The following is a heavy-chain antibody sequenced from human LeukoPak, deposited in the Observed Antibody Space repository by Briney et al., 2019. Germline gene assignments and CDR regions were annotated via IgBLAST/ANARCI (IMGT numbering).Heavy chain of an antibody. D-gene: IGHD3-3*01. CDR1: GFTLSDYY. V-gene: IGHV3-11*01. J-gene: IGHJ3*02. Sequence: GGSLRLSCAASGFTLSDYYMSWIRQAPGKGLEWVSYIDGSSSRINYADSVKGRFTISGDNAKNSLFLQMNSLTVEDTAVYYCASRVAFDIWGLGTMVTVSS. CDR3: ASRVAFDI. CDR2: IDGSSSRI.